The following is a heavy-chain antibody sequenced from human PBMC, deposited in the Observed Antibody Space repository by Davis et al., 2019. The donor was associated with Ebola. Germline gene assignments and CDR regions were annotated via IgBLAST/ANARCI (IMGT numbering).Heavy chain of an antibody. Sequence: GESLKISCKGSGYSFTSYWIGWVRQMPGKGLEWMGIIYPGDSDTRYSPSFQGQVTISADKSISTAYVQWSSLTASDTAMYYCARRVTRSYWYFDLWGRGTLVTVSS. CDR1: GYSFTSYW. V-gene: IGHV5-51*01. D-gene: IGHD4-11*01. J-gene: IGHJ2*01. CDR2: IYPGDSDT. CDR3: ARRVTRSYWYFDL.